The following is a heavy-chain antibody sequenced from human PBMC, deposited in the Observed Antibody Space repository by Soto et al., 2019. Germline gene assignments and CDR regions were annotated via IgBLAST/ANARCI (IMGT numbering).Heavy chain of an antibody. D-gene: IGHD3-10*01. CDR1: GYNFTDYA. J-gene: IGHJ5*02. CDR2: INPDNSNT. CDR3: AVVFYYYGSGSDS. V-gene: IGHV1-3*01. Sequence: QVQLVQSGAEVKKPGASGKVPCKASGYNFTDYALHWVRQAPGQGLEWMGWINPDNSNTKYSQKFQGRVTISSDTSANTAYMELRSLTSEDTAVYYCAVVFYYYGSGSDSWGQGTLVIASS.